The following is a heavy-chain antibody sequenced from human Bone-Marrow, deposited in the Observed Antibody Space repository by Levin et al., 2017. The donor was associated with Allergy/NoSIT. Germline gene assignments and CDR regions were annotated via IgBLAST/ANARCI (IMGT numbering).Heavy chain of an antibody. CDR3: ARVPSSGWYTKMWWFDP. V-gene: IGHV4-4*02. CDR1: GGSISSSNW. Sequence: SETLPLTCAVSGGSISSSNWWSWVRQPPGKGLEWIGEIYHSGSTNYNPSLKSRVTISVDKSKNQFSLKLSSVTAADTAVYYCARVPSSGWYTKMWWFDPWGQGTLVTVSS. CDR2: IYHSGST. J-gene: IGHJ5*02. D-gene: IGHD6-19*01.